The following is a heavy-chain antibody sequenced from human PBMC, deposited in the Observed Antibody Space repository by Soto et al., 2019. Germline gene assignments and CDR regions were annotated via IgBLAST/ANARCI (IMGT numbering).Heavy chain of an antibody. V-gene: IGHV4-39*01. CDR3: ARGGAAAPPDY. Sequence: QLQLQESCPGLVKPSETLSLTCTVSGGSISSSSYYWGWIRQPPGKGLEWIGSIYYSGSTYYNPSLKSRVTISVDTSKNQFSLKLSSVTAADTAVYYCARGGAAAPPDYWGQGTLVTVSS. CDR2: IYYSGST. J-gene: IGHJ4*02. D-gene: IGHD6-13*01. CDR1: GGSISSSSYY.